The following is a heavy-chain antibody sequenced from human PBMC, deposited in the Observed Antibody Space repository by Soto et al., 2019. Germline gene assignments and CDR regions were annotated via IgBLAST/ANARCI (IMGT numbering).Heavy chain of an antibody. D-gene: IGHD5-12*01. CDR2: INAYNGNT. J-gene: IGHJ4*02. Sequence: GASVKVSCKASGYTFTSYAMHWVRQAPGQRLEWMGWINAYNGNTNYAQKLQGRVTMTTDTSTSTAYMELRSLRSDDTAVYYCAKDRQYSRGLGSLDYWGQGTLVTVSS. CDR1: GYTFTSYA. CDR3: AKDRQYSRGLGSLDY. V-gene: IGHV1-18*01.